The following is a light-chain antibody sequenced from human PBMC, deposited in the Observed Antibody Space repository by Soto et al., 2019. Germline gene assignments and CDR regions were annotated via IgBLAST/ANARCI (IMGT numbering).Light chain of an antibody. CDR3: EAWDESLIARYV. J-gene: IGLJ1*01. V-gene: IGLV1-36*01. CDR1: SSNIGNNA. Sequence: QPVLTQPPSVTEAPRQRVTISCSGSSSNIGNNAVNWYQQPPGKAPKLLIYYDDLLPSGVSDRFSGSKSGTSASLAISGLQSEDVFDYYCEAWDESLIARYVFVNWNMLTVL. CDR2: YDD.